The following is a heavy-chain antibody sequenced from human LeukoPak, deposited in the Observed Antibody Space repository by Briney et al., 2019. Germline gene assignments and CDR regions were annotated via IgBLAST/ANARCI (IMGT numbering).Heavy chain of an antibody. Sequence: PGRSLRLSCAASGFTFSSYAMHWVRQAPGKGLEWVAVISYDGSNKYYADSVKGRFTISRDNAKNTLSLRMNSLRADDTAVYYCAKGGSTAWTAAEYWGQGTLVTVSS. D-gene: IGHD2-2*01. CDR3: AKGGSTAWTAAEY. J-gene: IGHJ4*02. CDR2: ISYDGSNK. V-gene: IGHV3-30-3*01. CDR1: GFTFSSYA.